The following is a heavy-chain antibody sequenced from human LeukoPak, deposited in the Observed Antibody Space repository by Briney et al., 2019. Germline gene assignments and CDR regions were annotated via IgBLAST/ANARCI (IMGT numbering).Heavy chain of an antibody. CDR3: AKDLDSTDLYDNAD. CDR1: GFTFSRYA. Sequence: PGGSLRLSRVASGFTFSRYAMNWVRQTPGKGLEWVSLIGTNEQRTHYADSVKGRFTISRDNYKNTLFLQMNSLSAEDTAVYYCAKDLDSTDLYDNADWGQGTLVTVSS. D-gene: IGHD6-19*01. V-gene: IGHV3-23*01. CDR2: IGTNEQRT. J-gene: IGHJ1*01.